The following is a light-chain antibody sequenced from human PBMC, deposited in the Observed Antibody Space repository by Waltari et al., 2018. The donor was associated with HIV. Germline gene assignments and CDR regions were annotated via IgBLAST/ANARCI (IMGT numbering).Light chain of an antibody. Sequence: QSVLTQPPSASGTPGQRVTMSCSGGSFNVGSTTVNWYQQLPGTAPKLLIYNNNQRPSGVPDRFSGSKSGTSASLAISGLQSEDEADYYCVAWDDSLNGPVFGGGTKLTVL. J-gene: IGLJ2*01. CDR1: SFNVGSTT. V-gene: IGLV1-44*01. CDR2: NNN. CDR3: VAWDDSLNGPV.